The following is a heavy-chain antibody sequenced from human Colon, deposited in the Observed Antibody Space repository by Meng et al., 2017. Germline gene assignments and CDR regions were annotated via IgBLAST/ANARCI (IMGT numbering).Heavy chain of an antibody. CDR2: IYWDDDK. CDR3: ARARELWGRPLPSPFDY. CDR1: GFALGGVT. V-gene: IGHV2-5*02. J-gene: IGHJ4*02. Sequence: QITLKESGPTLVKPTQTLTLTCSISGFALGGVTVAWIRQPPGKALECLAVIYWDDDKRYRPSLESRLTITKDTSKNQVVLTMTNVDPVDTATYYCARARELWGRPLPSPFDYWGPGTLVTVSS. D-gene: IGHD7-27*01.